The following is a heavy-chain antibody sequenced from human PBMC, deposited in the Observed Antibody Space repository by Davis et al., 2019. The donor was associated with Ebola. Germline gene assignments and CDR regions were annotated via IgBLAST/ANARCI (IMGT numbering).Heavy chain of an antibody. D-gene: IGHD6-13*01. V-gene: IGHV3-13*01. CDR2: IGKAGDT. CDR1: GFTLSGHD. CDR3: VKEAIAESDASEAFDI. J-gene: IGHJ3*02. Sequence: PGGSLRLSCAASGFTLSGHDMHWVRQATGKGLEWVAGIGKAGDTYYPGSVKGRFTISRENAKNSLYLQMDSLRAGDSAIYYCVKEAIAESDASEAFDIWGQGTVVTVSS.